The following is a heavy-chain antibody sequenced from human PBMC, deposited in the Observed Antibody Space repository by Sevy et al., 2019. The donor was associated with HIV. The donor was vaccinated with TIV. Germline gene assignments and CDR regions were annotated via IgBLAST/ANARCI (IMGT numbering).Heavy chain of an antibody. Sequence: GGSLRLSCAASGFTFSSYWMSWVRQAPGKGLEWVANIKQDGSEKYYVDSVKGRFTISRDNAKNSLYLQMNSLRAEDTAVYYCARDVPIVRAVATTPDYWGQGTLVTVSS. CDR1: GFTFSSYW. V-gene: IGHV3-7*01. CDR2: IKQDGSEK. J-gene: IGHJ4*02. D-gene: IGHD5-12*01. CDR3: ARDVPIVRAVATTPDY.